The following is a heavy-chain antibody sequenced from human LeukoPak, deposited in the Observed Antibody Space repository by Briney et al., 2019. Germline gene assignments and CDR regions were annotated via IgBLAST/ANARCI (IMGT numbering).Heavy chain of an antibody. J-gene: IGHJ3*02. Sequence: GGSLRLSCAASGFTFSSYGMHWVRQAPGKGLEWVAFIRFDGSTQYYADSVKGRFTISRDNSKNTLYLQMNSLRAEDTAVYYCAKGESGYDAFDIWGQGTMVTVSS. CDR3: AKGESGYDAFDI. CDR1: GFTFSSYG. D-gene: IGHD5-12*01. V-gene: IGHV3-30*02. CDR2: IRFDGSTQ.